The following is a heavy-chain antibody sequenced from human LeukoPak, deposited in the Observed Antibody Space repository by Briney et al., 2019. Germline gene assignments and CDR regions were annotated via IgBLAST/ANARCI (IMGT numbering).Heavy chain of an antibody. J-gene: IGHJ6*02. V-gene: IGHV3-53*01. Sequence: GGSLRLSCAASGFTVSSKYMSWVRQAPGKGLEWVSVIYSGGSTYYADSVKGRFTISGDNSKNTLYLQMNSLKAEDTAVYYCAKDGAYYYGMDVWGQGTTVTVSS. CDR1: GFTVSSKY. D-gene: IGHD3-16*01. CDR2: IYSGGST. CDR3: AKDGAYYYGMDV.